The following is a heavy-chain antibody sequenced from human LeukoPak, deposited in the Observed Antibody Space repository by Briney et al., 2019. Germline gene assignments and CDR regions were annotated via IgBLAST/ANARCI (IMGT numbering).Heavy chain of an antibody. V-gene: IGHV4-4*07. D-gene: IGHD6-13*01. CDR1: GGSISSHY. CDR2: IYTSGST. J-gene: IGHJ3*02. Sequence: SETLSLTCTVSGGSISSHYWSWIRQPAGKGLEWIGRIYTSGSTNYNPSLKSRVTMSVDTSKNQFSLKLSSVTAADTAVYYCARDGYSSSWKAFDIWGQGTMVTVSS. CDR3: ARDGYSSSWKAFDI.